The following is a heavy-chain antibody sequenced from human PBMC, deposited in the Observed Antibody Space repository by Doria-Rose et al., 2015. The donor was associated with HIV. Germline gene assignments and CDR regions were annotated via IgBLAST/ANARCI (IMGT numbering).Heavy chain of an antibody. CDR3: ARIKSSRWYHKYYFDF. V-gene: IGHV2-26*01. Sequence: QVTLKESGPVLVKPTETLTLTCTVSGVSLSSPGMGVSWIRQPPGKALEWLANIFSDDERSYKTSLKRRLTISRGTSKSQVGLTMTDMDPVDTATYYCARIKSSRWYHKYYFDFWGQGTLVIVSA. CDR2: IFSDDER. D-gene: IGHD6-13*01. J-gene: IGHJ4*02. CDR1: GVSLSSPGMG.